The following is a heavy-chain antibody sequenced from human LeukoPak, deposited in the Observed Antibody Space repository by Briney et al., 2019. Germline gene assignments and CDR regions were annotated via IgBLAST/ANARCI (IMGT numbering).Heavy chain of an antibody. V-gene: IGHV3-30-3*02. J-gene: IGHJ4*02. CDR2: ISYDGSNK. Sequence: PGGSLRLSCAASGFTFSSYAMHWVRQAPGKGLEWVAVISYDGSNKYYADSVKGRFTISRDNSKNTLYLQMNSLRAEDTAVYYCAKDLATRGRYFDYWGQGTLVTVSS. D-gene: IGHD5-12*01. CDR1: GFTFSSYA. CDR3: AKDLATRGRYFDY.